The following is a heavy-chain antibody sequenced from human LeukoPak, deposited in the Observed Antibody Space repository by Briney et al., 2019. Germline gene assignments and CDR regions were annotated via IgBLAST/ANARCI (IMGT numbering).Heavy chain of an antibody. CDR1: GGSFSGYY. V-gene: IGHV4-34*09. J-gene: IGHJ4*02. CDR2: IYYSGST. D-gene: IGHD6-13*01. CDR3: ARHHSSSWYAY. Sequence: SETLSLTCAVYGGSFSGYYWSWIRQPPGKGLEWIGYIYYSGSTYYNPSLKSRVTISVDTSKNQFSLKLSSVTAADTAVYYCARHHSSSWYAYWGQGTLVTVSS.